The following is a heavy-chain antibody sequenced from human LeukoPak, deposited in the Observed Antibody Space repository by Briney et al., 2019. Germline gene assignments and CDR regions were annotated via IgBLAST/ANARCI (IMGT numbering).Heavy chain of an antibody. CDR1: GFTFDDYA. J-gene: IGHJ4*02. D-gene: IGHD5-18*01. CDR2: ISWNSGSI. V-gene: IGHV3-9*01. Sequence: PGRSLRLSCAASGFTFDDYAMHWVRQAPGKGLEWVSGISWNSGSIGYADSVKGRFTISRDNAKNSLYLQMNSLRAEDTALYYCAKDSNYKHSYGSSFDYWGQGTLVTVSS. CDR3: AKDSNYKHSYGSSFDY.